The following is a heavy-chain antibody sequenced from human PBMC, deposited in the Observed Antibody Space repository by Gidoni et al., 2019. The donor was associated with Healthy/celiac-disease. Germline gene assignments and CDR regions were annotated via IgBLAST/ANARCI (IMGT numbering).Heavy chain of an antibody. CDR1: GFTFSSTA. Sequence: EVQLVESGGGLVQPGGSLRLSCAASGFTFSSTAMAWVRQAPGKGLEWVSAISGSGGSTYYADSVKGRFTISRDNSKNTLYLQMNSLRAEDTAVYYCAKSLMITFGGVIVPPDAFDIWGQGTMVTVSS. V-gene: IGHV3-23*04. CDR2: ISGSGGST. D-gene: IGHD3-16*02. CDR3: AKSLMITFGGVIVPPDAFDI. J-gene: IGHJ3*02.